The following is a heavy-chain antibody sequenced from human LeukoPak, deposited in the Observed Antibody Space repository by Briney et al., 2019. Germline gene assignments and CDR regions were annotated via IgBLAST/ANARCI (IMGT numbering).Heavy chain of an antibody. V-gene: IGHV3-30*02. D-gene: IGHD3-10*01. CDR3: AKAASVTLVRGAPA. CDR1: GFTFNNYG. Sequence: PGGSLRLSCAPSGFTFNNYGMHWVRQAPGKGLEWVAFIRNDGSNKYYADSVKGRFTISRDNPKNTLYLQMNSLRAEDTAVYYCAKAASVTLVRGAPAWGQGTLVTVSS. CDR2: IRNDGSNK. J-gene: IGHJ5*02.